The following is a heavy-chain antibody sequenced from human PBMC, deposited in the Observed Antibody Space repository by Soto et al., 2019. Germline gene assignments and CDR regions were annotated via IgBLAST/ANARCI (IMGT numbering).Heavy chain of an antibody. V-gene: IGHV3-48*01. D-gene: IGHD3-10*01. Sequence: EVQLVESGGGLVQPGGSLRLSCAASGFTFSTYSMNWVRQAPGKGLGWVSYISTTSITIYYADSVKGRFTISRDNAKNSLYLQMNTLRAEDTALYYCASHYGSGTYYGDYWGQGTLVTVSS. CDR3: ASHYGSGTYYGDY. J-gene: IGHJ4*02. CDR1: GFTFSTYS. CDR2: ISTTSITI.